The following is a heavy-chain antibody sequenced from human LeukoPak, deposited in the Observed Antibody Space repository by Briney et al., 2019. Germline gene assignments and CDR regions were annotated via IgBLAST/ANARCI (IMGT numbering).Heavy chain of an antibody. CDR1: GGSISSSSYY. CDR2: IYYSGST. V-gene: IGHV4-39*02. J-gene: IGHJ4*02. Sequence: PSETLSLTCTVSGGSISSSSYYWGWIRQPPGKGLEWIGSIYYSGSTYYNPSLKSRVTISVDTSKNQFSLKLSSVTAADTAVYYCARDISSSWDDYFDYWGQGTLVTVSS. D-gene: IGHD6-13*01. CDR3: ARDISSSWDDYFDY.